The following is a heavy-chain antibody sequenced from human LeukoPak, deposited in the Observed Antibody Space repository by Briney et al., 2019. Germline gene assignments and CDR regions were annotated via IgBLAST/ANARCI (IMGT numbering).Heavy chain of an antibody. J-gene: IGHJ4*02. CDR1: GYTFTGYY. CDR2: INPSGGST. Sequence: GASVKVSCKASGYTFTGYYMHWVRQAPGQGLEWMGWINPSGGSTSYAQKFQGRVTMTRDTSTSTVYMELSSLRSEDTAVYYCARASGAGGMLYGPDYWGQGTLVTVSS. CDR3: ARASGAGGMLYGPDY. V-gene: IGHV1-46*01. D-gene: IGHD2-8*01.